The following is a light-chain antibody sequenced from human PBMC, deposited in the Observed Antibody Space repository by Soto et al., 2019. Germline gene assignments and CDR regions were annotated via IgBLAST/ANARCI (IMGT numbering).Light chain of an antibody. CDR2: GAS. Sequence: EIVMTQSPATLSESPGERATLSCRASQSVSSNLAWYQQKPGQAPRLLIYGASTRATGIPARFSGSGSGTEFTLTISSLQSEDFAVYYCQQYNKWPPDTFGQGTKLEIK. CDR3: QQYNKWPPDT. J-gene: IGKJ2*01. CDR1: QSVSSN. V-gene: IGKV3-15*01.